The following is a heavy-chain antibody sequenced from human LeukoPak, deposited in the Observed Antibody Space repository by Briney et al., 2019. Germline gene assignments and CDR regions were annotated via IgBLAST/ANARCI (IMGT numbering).Heavy chain of an antibody. J-gene: IGHJ6*03. D-gene: IGHD3-10*01. Sequence: GGSLRLSCGASGFTFSSYWMHWVRQAPRKGLVWVSRINNDGSSTSYADSVQGRFTISRDNAKNTLYLQMNSLRAEDTALYYCARVARGDYYYYYMDVWGKGTTVTVSS. V-gene: IGHV3-74*01. CDR1: GFTFSSYW. CDR2: INNDGSST. CDR3: ARVARGDYYYYYMDV.